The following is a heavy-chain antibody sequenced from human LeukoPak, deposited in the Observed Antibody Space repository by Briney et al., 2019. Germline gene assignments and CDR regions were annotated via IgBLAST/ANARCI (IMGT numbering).Heavy chain of an antibody. CDR3: ARGSVGGIVVVPAARPYYYYYYYMDV. V-gene: IGHV4-59*01. Sequence: SETLSLTCTVSGGSISSYYWSWIRQPPGKGLESIGHIYYSGSTNYNPSLKSRVTISVDTSKNQFSLTLSSVTAADTAVYYCARGSVGGIVVVPAARPYYYYYYYMDVWGKGTTVTVSS. CDR1: GGSISSYY. CDR2: IYYSGST. D-gene: IGHD2-2*01. J-gene: IGHJ6*03.